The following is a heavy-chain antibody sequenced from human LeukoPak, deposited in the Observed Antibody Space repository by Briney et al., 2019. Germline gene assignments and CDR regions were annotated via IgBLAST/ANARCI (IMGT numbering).Heavy chain of an antibody. V-gene: IGHV4-59*01. CDR2: IYYSGST. Sequence: SETLSLTCTVSGGSISSYYWSWIRQPPGKGLEWIGYIYYSGSTNYNPSLKSRVTISVDTSKNQFSLKLSSVTAADTAVYYCASRQLWGRHFDYWGQGTLVTVSS. CDR3: ASRQLWGRHFDY. J-gene: IGHJ4*02. CDR1: GGSISSYY. D-gene: IGHD5-18*01.